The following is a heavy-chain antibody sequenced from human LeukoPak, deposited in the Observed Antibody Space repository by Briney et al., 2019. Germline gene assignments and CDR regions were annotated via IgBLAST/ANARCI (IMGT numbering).Heavy chain of an antibody. CDR1: GFTFSSYA. CDR3: AKGSRIAVAGTFDY. V-gene: IGHV3-23*01. CDR2: ISGSDGSA. Sequence: GGSLRLSCAASGFTFSSYALSWVRQAPGKGLEWVSDISGSDGSAYYADSVKGRFIISRDNSKNTLYLQMNSLRAEDTAVYYCAKGSRIAVAGTFDYWGQGTLVTVSS. D-gene: IGHD6-19*01. J-gene: IGHJ4*02.